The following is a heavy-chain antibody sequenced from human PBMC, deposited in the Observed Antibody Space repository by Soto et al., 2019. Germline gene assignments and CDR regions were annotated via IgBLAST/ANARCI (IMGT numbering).Heavy chain of an antibody. Sequence: PGGSLRLSCVASGFSFSNHGMHWVRQAPGKGLEWVAVISYDGSNKDYVESVNGRFTISRDNSKNTLYLQINSLRVEDTAVFYCARNSRATVAGAPDYWGQGTLVTVSS. V-gene: IGHV3-30*03. D-gene: IGHD6-19*01. J-gene: IGHJ4*02. CDR1: GFSFSNHG. CDR3: ARNSRATVAGAPDY. CDR2: ISYDGSNK.